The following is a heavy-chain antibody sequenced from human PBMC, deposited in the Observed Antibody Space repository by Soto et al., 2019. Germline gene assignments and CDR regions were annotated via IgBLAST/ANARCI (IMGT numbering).Heavy chain of an antibody. J-gene: IGHJ4*02. D-gene: IGHD2-2*01. CDR1: GFTFSSYW. Sequence: EVQLVESGGGLVQPGGSLRLSCAASGFTFSSYWMHWVRQAPGKGLVWVSRINSDGSSTSYADSVKGRFTISRDNSKNTLSLQMNGLRVEDTALYYCAKGPTLVFPQLGNWGPGTLVTVSP. V-gene: IGHV3-74*01. CDR3: AKGPTLVFPQLGN. CDR2: INSDGSST.